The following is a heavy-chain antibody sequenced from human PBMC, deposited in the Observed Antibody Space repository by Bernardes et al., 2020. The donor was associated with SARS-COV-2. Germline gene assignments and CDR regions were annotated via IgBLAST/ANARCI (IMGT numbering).Heavy chain of an antibody. V-gene: IGHV3-11*01. Sequence: GGSLRLSCAASGFTFSDYYMSWIRQAPGKGLEWVSYISSSGSTIYYADSVKGRFTISRDNAKNSLYLQMNSLRAEDTAVYYCARVEGTAMADLYYYYYGMDVWGQGTTVTVSS. J-gene: IGHJ6*02. CDR2: ISSSGSTI. CDR3: ARVEGTAMADLYYYYYGMDV. D-gene: IGHD5-18*01. CDR1: GFTFSDYY.